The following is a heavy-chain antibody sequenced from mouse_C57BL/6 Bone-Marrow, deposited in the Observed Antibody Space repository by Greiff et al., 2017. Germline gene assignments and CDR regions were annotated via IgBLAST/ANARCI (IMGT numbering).Heavy chain of an antibody. J-gene: IGHJ2*01. CDR3: ESDGAVTTWIDD. CDR2: ISDGGSYT. Sequence: EVQLVEPGGGLVKPGGSLKLSCAASGFTFSSYAMPWVRQTPEQRLEWVATISDGGSYTYYPDNVKGRSTISRDNAKNNPYLQMSHLKSEDTAIYDCESDGAVTTWIDDWGTGTTLTVSS. CDR1: GFTFSSYA. V-gene: IGHV5-4*01. D-gene: IGHD2-2*01.